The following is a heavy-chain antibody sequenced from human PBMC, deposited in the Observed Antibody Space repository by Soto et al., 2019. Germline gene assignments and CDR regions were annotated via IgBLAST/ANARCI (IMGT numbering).Heavy chain of an antibody. CDR2: IRSKANSYAT. D-gene: IGHD3-22*01. CDR1: GFTFSGSA. J-gene: IGHJ3*02. V-gene: IGHV3-73*01. CDR3: TSYYDSSGYYYGLSAADAFDI. Sequence: HPGGSLRLSCAASGFTFSGSAMHWVRQASGKGLEWVGRIRSKANSYATAYAASVKGRFTISRDDSKNTAYMQMNSLKTEDTAVYYCTSYYDSSGYYYGLSAADAFDIWGQGTMVTVSS.